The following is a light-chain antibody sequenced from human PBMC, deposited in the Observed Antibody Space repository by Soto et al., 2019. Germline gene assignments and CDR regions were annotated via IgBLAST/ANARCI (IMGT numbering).Light chain of an antibody. J-gene: IGKJ5*01. CDR3: QQYKSWPIT. CDR1: QSISGN. Sequence: EIVMTQSPGTLSVSPGERATLSCRASQSISGNLVWYQQKPGQAPRRLIFGASTWGTGVPPRFTGSGSGTEFTLTISSLQSEDFAIYYCQQYKSWPITFGQGTRLEIK. CDR2: GAS. V-gene: IGKV3D-15*01.